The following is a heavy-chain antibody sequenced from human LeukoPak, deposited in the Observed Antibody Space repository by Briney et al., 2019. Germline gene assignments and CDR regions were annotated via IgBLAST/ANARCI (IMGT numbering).Heavy chain of an antibody. CDR2: IGKDGTGN. CDR1: GFSLSRYW. CDR3: ARDLDYYATDP. J-gene: IGHJ5*02. Sequence: AGGSLRLSCAASGFSLSRYWMSWVRQAPGKGLEWVANIGKDGTGNHYVDSVKGRFTISRDNAKNSLYLQMNSLRADDTAVYYCARDLDYYATDPWGQGTLVTVSS. V-gene: IGHV3-7*01. D-gene: IGHD3/OR15-3a*01.